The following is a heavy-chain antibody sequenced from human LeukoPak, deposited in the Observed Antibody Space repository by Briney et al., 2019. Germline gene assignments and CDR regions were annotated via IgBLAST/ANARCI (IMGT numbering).Heavy chain of an antibody. CDR3: AKDPHNYCRSTSCPPLD. D-gene: IGHD2-2*01. V-gene: IGHV3-23*01. CDR2: ISGSGGST. J-gene: IGHJ4*02. Sequence: GGSLRLSCAASGFTFSSYAMSWVRQAPGKGLEWVSAISGSGGSTYYADSVKGRFTISRDNSKNTLYLQMNSLRAEDTAVYYCAKDPHNYCRSTSCPPLDWGQGTLVTVSS. CDR1: GFTFSSYA.